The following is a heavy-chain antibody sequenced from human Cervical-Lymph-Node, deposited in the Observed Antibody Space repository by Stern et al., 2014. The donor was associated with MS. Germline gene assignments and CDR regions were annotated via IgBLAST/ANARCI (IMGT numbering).Heavy chain of an antibody. CDR3: ARSGSYSDAFDI. J-gene: IGHJ3*02. D-gene: IGHD1-26*01. V-gene: IGHV1-46*01. CDR2: IKPSGGST. Sequence: VQLGESGAEVKKPGASVKVSCKASGYTFSSYYMHWVRQAPGQGLEWMGIIKPSGGSTRYAQKFQGRVTMTRDTSTSTVYMELSSQRSEDTAVYYCARSGSYSDAFDIWGQGTMVTVSS. CDR1: GYTFSSYY.